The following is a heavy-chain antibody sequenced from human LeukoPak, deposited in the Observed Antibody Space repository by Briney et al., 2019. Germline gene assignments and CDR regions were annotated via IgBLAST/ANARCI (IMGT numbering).Heavy chain of an antibody. D-gene: IGHD2-21*02. CDR2: ISYSGST. CDR3: ARGQGDQMAGKFDY. J-gene: IGHJ4*02. V-gene: IGHV4-30-4*08. Sequence: LRLSCAASGFTFSSYAMSWIRQPPGKGLEWIGYISYSGSTYYNPSLKSRVTISVDTSKNQFSLKLSSVTAADTAVYYCARGQGDQMAGKFDYWGQGTLVTVSS. CDR1: GFTFSSYA.